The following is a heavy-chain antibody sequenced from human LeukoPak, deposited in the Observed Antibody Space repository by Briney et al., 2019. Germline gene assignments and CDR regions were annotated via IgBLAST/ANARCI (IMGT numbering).Heavy chain of an antibody. D-gene: IGHD4-17*01. CDR1: GYTFTGYY. CDR3: ARGRMTTRNWFDP. Sequence: ASVKVSCKASGYTFTGYYMHWVRQAPGQGLEWMGWINPNSGGTNYAQKFQGRVTMTRNTSISTAYMELSSLRSEDTAVYYCARGRMTTRNWFDPWGQGTLVTVSS. CDR2: INPNSGGT. V-gene: IGHV1-2*02. J-gene: IGHJ5*02.